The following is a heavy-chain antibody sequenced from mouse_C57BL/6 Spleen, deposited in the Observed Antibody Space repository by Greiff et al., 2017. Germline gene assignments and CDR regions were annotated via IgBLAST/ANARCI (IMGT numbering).Heavy chain of an antibody. Sequence: EVKVVESGGGLVKPGGSLKLSCAASGFTFSSYAMSWVRQTPEKRLEWVATISDGGSYTYYPDNVKGRFTTSGDNAQNNLYLHMSHLKSEYTAMYDCAMDYGSSYWYFDVWGTGTTVTVSS. CDR2: ISDGGSYT. CDR3: AMDYGSSYWYFDV. D-gene: IGHD1-1*01. J-gene: IGHJ1*03. V-gene: IGHV5-4*03. CDR1: GFTFSSYA.